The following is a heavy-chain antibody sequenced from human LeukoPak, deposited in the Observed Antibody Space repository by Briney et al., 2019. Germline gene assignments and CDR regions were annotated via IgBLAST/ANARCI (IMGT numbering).Heavy chain of an antibody. J-gene: IGHJ6*03. CDR3: ARVQWLPDYYYYYMDV. V-gene: IGHV1-46*01. CDR2: INPSGGST. CDR1: GYTFTSYY. Sequence: ASVKVSCKASGYTFTSYYMHWVRQAPGQGLEWMGIINPSGGSTSYAQKFQGRVTMTRDTSISTAYMELSRLRSDDTAVYYCARVQWLPDYYYYYMDVWGKGTKVTVSS. D-gene: IGHD3-22*01.